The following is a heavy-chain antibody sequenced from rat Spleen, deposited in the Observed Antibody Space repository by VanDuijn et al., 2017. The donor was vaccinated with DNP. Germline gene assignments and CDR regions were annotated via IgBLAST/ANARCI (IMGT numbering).Heavy chain of an antibody. V-gene: IGHV4-2*01. J-gene: IGHJ3*01. CDR2: INKDSSTI. CDR1: GFNFNDYW. D-gene: IGHD4-4*01. Sequence: EVKLVESGGGLVQPGRSLKLSCAASGFNFNDYWMGWVRQAPGKGLEWIGPINKDSSTINFTPSLKEKFTISRDNAQKTLYLQMSKLGSEDTAIYYCVREQLGVTYWGQGTLVTVSS. CDR3: VREQLGVTY.